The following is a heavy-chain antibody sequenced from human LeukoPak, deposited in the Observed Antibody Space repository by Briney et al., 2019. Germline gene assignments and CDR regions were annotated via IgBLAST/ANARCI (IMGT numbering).Heavy chain of an antibody. CDR1: GFTFRSHA. CDR3: ARRRYNWNAIDY. CDR2: IYENGGTT. Sequence: GALRLSCVGSGFTFRSHAMSWVRQAPEKGLVFVSGIYENGGTTYYADSVKGRFSISRDNSKNTLYLQMDSLRGEDTAVYYCARRRYNWNAIDYWGQGTMVTVSS. V-gene: IGHV3-23*01. D-gene: IGHD1-20*01. J-gene: IGHJ4*02.